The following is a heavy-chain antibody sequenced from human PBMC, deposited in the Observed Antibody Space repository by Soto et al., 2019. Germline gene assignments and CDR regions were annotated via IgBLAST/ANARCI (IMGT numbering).Heavy chain of an antibody. CDR3: VRERQLWPNGGDP. CDR2: IYYSGST. D-gene: IGHD6-6*01. Sequence: QVQLQESGPGLVKPSQTLSLTCTVSGGSISSGDYYWSWIRQPPGKGLEWIGYIYYSGSTYYNPSLKSRVTISVDTSKNQFSLKLSSVTAADTAVYYCVRERQLWPNGGDPWGQGTLVTVSS. CDR1: GGSISSGDYY. V-gene: IGHV4-30-4*01. J-gene: IGHJ5*02.